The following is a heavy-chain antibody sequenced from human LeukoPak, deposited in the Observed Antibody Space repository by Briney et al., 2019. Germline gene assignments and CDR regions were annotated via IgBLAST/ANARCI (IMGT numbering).Heavy chain of an antibody. Sequence: GGSLRLSCAASGFTFSSYSMNWVRQAPGKGLEWVSSISSSSSYIYYADSVKGRFTISRDNAKNSLYLQMNSLRAEDTAVYYCARDGYYYDSSGYYYEGYFQHWGQGALVTASS. V-gene: IGHV3-21*01. J-gene: IGHJ1*01. D-gene: IGHD3-22*01. CDR2: ISSSSSYI. CDR1: GFTFSSYS. CDR3: ARDGYYYDSSGYYYEGYFQH.